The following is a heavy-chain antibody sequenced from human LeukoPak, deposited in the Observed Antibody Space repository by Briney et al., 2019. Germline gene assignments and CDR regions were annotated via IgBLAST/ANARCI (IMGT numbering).Heavy chain of an antibody. CDR3: ARSIGYYYTMDV. J-gene: IGHJ6*02. V-gene: IGHV3-11*01. Sequence: GGSLRLSCVAYGFTLTDYYMSWIRQAPGRGLEWVSDISGSGRNVYYGDSVKGRFTISRDNAKNSLYLQMNNLRAEDTAVYYCARSIGYYYTMDVWGQGTTGTVSS. CDR1: GFTLTDYY. CDR2: ISGSGRNV. D-gene: IGHD3-22*01.